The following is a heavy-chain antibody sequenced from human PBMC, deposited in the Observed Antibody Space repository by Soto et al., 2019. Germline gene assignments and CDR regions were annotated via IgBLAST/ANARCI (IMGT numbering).Heavy chain of an antibody. J-gene: IGHJ4*02. V-gene: IGHV3-74*01. Sequence: EVQLVESGGGLVQPGGSLRLSCAASGFTFSSYWMHWVRQAPGKGLVWVSRINSDGSTTNYADSVKGRFTISRDNAKNTLSLQMNSLRAEDTAVYYCARVPTFDSSGYYPDYWGQGTLVTVSS. CDR3: ARVPTFDSSGYYPDY. CDR2: INSDGSTT. CDR1: GFTFSSYW. D-gene: IGHD3-22*01.